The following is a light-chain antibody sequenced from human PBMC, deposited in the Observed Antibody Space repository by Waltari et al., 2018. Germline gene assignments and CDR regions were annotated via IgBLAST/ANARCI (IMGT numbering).Light chain of an antibody. CDR3: CSYTIGNTFWV. Sequence: QSALTQPASLSGSPGQSITLPCSGSSRDVGAFDHVSWYRQHPGKVPKALIYEVNKRPSGVSNRFSGSKSGNTASLTISGLQAEDEADYYCCSYTIGNTFWVFGGGTKLTVL. J-gene: IGLJ3*02. CDR1: SRDVGAFDH. CDR2: EVN. V-gene: IGLV2-23*02.